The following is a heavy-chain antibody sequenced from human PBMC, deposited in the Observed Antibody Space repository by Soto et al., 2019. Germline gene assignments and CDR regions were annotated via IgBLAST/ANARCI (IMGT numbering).Heavy chain of an antibody. J-gene: IGHJ4*02. V-gene: IGHV3-23*01. Sequence: EAQLLESGGGLVQPGGSLRVSCAASGFSFDTYAMSWVRQAPGKGLEWVSTISGSGGNTYYADSVKGRFTISRDNSKNILYLQMTSLRAGDTALYSCAKLGMTTINRDYWGQGTQVTVSS. CDR2: ISGSGGNT. CDR1: GFSFDTYA. D-gene: IGHD5-12*01. CDR3: AKLGMTTINRDY.